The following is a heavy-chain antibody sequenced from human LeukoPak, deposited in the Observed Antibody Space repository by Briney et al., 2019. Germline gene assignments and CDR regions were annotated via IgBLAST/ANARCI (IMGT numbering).Heavy chain of an antibody. V-gene: IGHV3-23*01. CDR3: AKVGMATTGVDY. CDR2: ISGSGGST. Sequence: PGGSLRLSCAASGFTFSSYAMSWVRQAPGKGLEWVSAISGSGGSTYYADSVKGRFTIPRDNSKNTLYLQMNSLRAEDTAVYYCAKVGMATTGVDYWGQGTLVTVSS. D-gene: IGHD5-24*01. CDR1: GFTFSSYA. J-gene: IGHJ4*02.